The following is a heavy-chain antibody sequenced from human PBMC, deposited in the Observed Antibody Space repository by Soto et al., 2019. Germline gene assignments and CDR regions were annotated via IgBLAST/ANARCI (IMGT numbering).Heavy chain of an antibody. CDR3: ARDYHPTYSSSWYYYYYGMDV. V-gene: IGHV1-2*04. CDR1: GYTFTGYY. CDR2: INPNSGGT. J-gene: IGHJ6*02. D-gene: IGHD6-13*01. Sequence: AASVKVSCKASGYTFTGYYMHWVRQAPGQGLEWMGWINPNSGGTNYARKFQGWVTMTRDTSISTAYMELSRLRSDDTAVYYCARDYHPTYSSSWYYYYYGMDVWGQGTTVTVSS.